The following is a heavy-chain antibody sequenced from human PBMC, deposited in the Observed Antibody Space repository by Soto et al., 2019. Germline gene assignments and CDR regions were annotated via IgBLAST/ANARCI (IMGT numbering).Heavy chain of an antibody. CDR2: IYYSGST. CDR3: ARQRTSVVTQAYFDV. D-gene: IGHD2-21*02. J-gene: IGHJ4*02. Sequence: SETLSLTCTVTGDSISSRSYYCGWIRQPPGKGVEWIGSIYYSGSTYNNPSLSSRVSMSIDTSKDQFSLELKSVTAADTALYFCARQRTSVVTQAYFDVGVPGSLVT. CDR1: GDSISSRSYY. V-gene: IGHV4-39*01.